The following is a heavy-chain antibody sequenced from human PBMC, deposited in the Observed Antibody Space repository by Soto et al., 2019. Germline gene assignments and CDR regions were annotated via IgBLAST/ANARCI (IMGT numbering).Heavy chain of an antibody. CDR1: GGTFSSYA. CDR2: IIPIFGTA. J-gene: IGHJ5*02. D-gene: IGHD2-15*01. CDR3: ARGLDIVVVVAATPSWFDP. Sequence: SVKVSCKASGGTFSSYAISWVRQAPGQGLEWMGGIIPIFGTANYAQKFQGRVTITADESTSTAYMELSSLRSEDTAVYYCARGLDIVVVVAATPSWFDPWGQGTLVTVSS. V-gene: IGHV1-69*13.